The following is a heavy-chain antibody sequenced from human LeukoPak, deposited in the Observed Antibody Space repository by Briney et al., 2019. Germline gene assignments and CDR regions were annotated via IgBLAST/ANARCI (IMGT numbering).Heavy chain of an antibody. Sequence: ETLSLTCTVSGGSISSSSYYWGWIRQAPGKGLEWVSAISGSGGSTYYADSVKGRFTISRDNSKNTLYLQMNSLRAEDTAVYYCAKTVGDWGRYYFDYWGQGTLVTVSS. J-gene: IGHJ4*02. CDR1: GGSISSSSYY. D-gene: IGHD7-27*01. V-gene: IGHV3-23*01. CDR3: AKTVGDWGRYYFDY. CDR2: ISGSGGST.